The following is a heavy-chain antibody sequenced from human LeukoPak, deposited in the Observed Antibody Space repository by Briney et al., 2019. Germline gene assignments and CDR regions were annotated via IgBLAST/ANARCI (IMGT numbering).Heavy chain of an antibody. CDR1: GFTVSSNQ. CDR3: ASTRVRGTMAFDI. D-gene: IGHD3-10*01. Sequence: GGSLRVSCAASGFTVSSNQKSWVRQAPGKGLEWVSVIYSGGSTFYADSVKGRFTISRDNSKNTLYLQMNSLRADDTAVYYCASTRVRGTMAFDIWGQGTMVTVSS. CDR2: IYSGGST. V-gene: IGHV3-53*01. J-gene: IGHJ3*02.